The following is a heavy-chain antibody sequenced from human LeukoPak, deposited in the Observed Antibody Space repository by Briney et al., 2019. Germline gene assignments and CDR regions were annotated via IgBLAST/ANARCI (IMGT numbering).Heavy chain of an antibody. D-gene: IGHD3-22*01. Sequence: GASVTVSCKASGYTFTSYDINWVRQAPGQGLEWMGWMNPNSGNTGYAQKFQGRVTMTRNTSISTAYMELSSLRSDDTAVYYCARDSHYYDSSGYAHFGYWGQGTLVTVSS. CDR3: ARDSHYYDSSGYAHFGY. CDR1: GYTFTSYD. V-gene: IGHV1-8*01. J-gene: IGHJ4*02. CDR2: MNPNSGNT.